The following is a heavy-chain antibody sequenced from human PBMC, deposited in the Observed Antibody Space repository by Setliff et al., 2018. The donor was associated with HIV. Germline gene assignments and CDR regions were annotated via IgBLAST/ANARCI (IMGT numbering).Heavy chain of an antibody. J-gene: IGHJ3*02. D-gene: IGHD6-13*01. Sequence: ASETLSLTCAVSGGSISSNWWSWVRQSPGKGLEWIGEIYHSGSTHYNPSLQSRVTISVDTSKNQFSLKLTSVTAADTAVYYCARDRPSSSWYFNAFDIWGQGTMVTVSS. V-gene: IGHV4-4*02. CDR1: GGSISSNW. CDR2: IYHSGST. CDR3: ARDRPSSSWYFNAFDI.